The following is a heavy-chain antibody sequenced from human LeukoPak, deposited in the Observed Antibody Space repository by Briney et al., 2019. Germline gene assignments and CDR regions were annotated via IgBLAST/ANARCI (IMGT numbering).Heavy chain of an antibody. CDR2: IYYSGST. Sequence: SETLSLTCTVSGGSISSYYWGWIRQPPGKGLEWIGYIYYSGSTNYNPSLKSRVTISVDTSKNQFSLKLSSVTAADTAAYYCARAFSSGWYPYSIGGLWFDYWGQGTLVTVSS. CDR1: GGSISSYY. D-gene: IGHD6-19*01. V-gene: IGHV4-59*01. CDR3: ARAFSSGWYPYSIGGLWFDY. J-gene: IGHJ4*02.